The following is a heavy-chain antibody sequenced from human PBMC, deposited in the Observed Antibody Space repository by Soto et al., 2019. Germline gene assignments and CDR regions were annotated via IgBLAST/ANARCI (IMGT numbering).Heavy chain of an antibody. J-gene: IGHJ4*02. CDR3: ARAMVSSGWYEQPLDY. CDR1: GFTFSSYG. Sequence: GGSLRLSCAASGFTFSSYGMHWVRQAPGKGLEWVAVIWYDGSNKYYADSVKGRFTISRDNSKNTLYLQMNSLRAEDTAVYYCARAMVSSGWYEQPLDYWGQGTLVTVSS. V-gene: IGHV3-33*01. D-gene: IGHD6-19*01. CDR2: IWYDGSNK.